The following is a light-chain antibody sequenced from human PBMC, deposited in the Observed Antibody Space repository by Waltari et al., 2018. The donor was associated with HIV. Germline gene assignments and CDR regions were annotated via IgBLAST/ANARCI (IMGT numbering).Light chain of an antibody. V-gene: IGKV3-15*01. CDR3: HQYFSPPPT. J-gene: IGKJ1*01. Sequence: EIVMTQSPATLSVSPGERATLSCRASQSVSSNLAWYQQKPGQAPRLLIYGASTRATGIPARFSGSGSGTEFTLTISSLQSEDVAVYFCHQYFSPPPTFGQGTKVEIK. CDR1: QSVSSN. CDR2: GAS.